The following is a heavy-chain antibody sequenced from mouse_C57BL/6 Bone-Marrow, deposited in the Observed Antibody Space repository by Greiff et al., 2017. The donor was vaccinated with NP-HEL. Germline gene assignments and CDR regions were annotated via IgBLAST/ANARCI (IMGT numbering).Heavy chain of an antibody. CDR3: AREVIWLPLDY. Sequence: QVQLQQSGAELVKPGASVKISCKASGYAFSSYWMNWVKQRPGKGLEWIGQIYPGDGDTNYNGKFKGKATLNADKSSSTAYMQLSSLTSEDSAVYFCAREVIWLPLDYWGQGTTLTVSS. CDR2: IYPGDGDT. CDR1: GYAFSSYW. D-gene: IGHD2-2*01. V-gene: IGHV1-80*01. J-gene: IGHJ2*01.